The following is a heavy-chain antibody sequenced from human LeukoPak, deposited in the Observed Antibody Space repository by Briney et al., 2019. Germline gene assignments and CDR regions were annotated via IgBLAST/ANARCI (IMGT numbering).Heavy chain of an antibody. CDR2: ISYDGSNK. Sequence: HPGGSLRLSCAASGFTFNNYAMSWVRQAPGKGLEWVAVISYDGSNKYYADSVKGRFTISRDNSKNTLYLQMNSLRAEDTAVYYCARDSIAVAGTWFDYWGQGTLVTVSS. J-gene: IGHJ4*02. CDR3: ARDSIAVAGTWFDY. CDR1: GFTFNNYA. V-gene: IGHV3-30*04. D-gene: IGHD6-19*01.